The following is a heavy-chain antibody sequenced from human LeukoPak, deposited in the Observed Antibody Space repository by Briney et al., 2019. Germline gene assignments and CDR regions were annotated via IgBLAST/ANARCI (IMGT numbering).Heavy chain of an antibody. V-gene: IGHV3-23*01. J-gene: IGHJ4*02. D-gene: IGHD5-12*01. Sequence: GGSLRLSXAASGFTFSSYATSWVRQAPGKGLEWVSAISGSGGSTYYADSVKGRFTISRDNSKNTLYLQMNSLRAEDTAVYYCAKRDQYSGYADWGQGTLVTVSS. CDR2: ISGSGGST. CDR1: GFTFSSYA. CDR3: AKRDQYSGYAD.